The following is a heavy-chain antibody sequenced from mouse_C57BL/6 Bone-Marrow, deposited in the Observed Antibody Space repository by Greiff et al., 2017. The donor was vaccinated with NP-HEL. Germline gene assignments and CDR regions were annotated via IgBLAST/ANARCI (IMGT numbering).Heavy chain of an antibody. J-gene: IGHJ3*01. D-gene: IGHD2-4*01. Sequence: EVQGVESGGGLVKPGGSLKLSCAVSGFTFSDYGMHWVRQAPEKGLEWVAYISSGSSTIYYADTVMSRFTISRDNAKNTLFLQMTSLRSEDTAMYYCARDMITPYWGQGTLVTVSA. CDR2: ISSGSSTI. CDR1: GFTFSDYG. CDR3: ARDMITPY. V-gene: IGHV5-17*01.